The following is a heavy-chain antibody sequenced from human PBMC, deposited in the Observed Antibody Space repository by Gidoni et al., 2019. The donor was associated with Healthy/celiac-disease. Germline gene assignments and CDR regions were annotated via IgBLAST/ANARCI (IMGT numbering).Heavy chain of an antibody. D-gene: IGHD3-9*01. CDR1: GFTFSSYA. CDR2: ISGSGGST. V-gene: IGHV3-23*01. Sequence: EVQLLESGGGLVQPGGCLRLSWAASGFTFSSYAMSWVRRAPGKGLEWVSAISGSGGSTYYADSVKGRFTISRDNSKNTLYLQMNSLRAEDTAVYYCAKDRGERYFDWLSSNWFDPWGQGTLVTVSS. J-gene: IGHJ5*02. CDR3: AKDRGERYFDWLSSNWFDP.